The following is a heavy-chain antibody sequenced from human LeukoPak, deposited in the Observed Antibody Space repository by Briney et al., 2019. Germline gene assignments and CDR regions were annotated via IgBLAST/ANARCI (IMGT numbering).Heavy chain of an antibody. V-gene: IGHV1-2*06. D-gene: IGHD5-18*01. J-gene: IGHJ4*02. CDR3: ATSSEGGYSYGSDIDY. Sequence: ASVKVSCKASGYTFTAYYMYWVRQAPGQGLECIGRINPNSGGTNYAQKFQGRVTMTRDTSISTAYMELSGLRSDDTAVYYCATSSEGGYSYGSDIDYWGQGTLVTVSS. CDR2: INPNSGGT. CDR1: GYTFTAYY.